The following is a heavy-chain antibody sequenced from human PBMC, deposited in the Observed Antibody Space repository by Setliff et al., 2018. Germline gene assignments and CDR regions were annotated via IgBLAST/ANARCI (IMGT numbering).Heavy chain of an antibody. Sequence: GASVKVSCKVSGYTLTELSMHWVRQAPGKGLEWMGGFDPEDGETIYAQKFQGRVTMTTDTSTSTAFMELRSLRPDDTAFYYCGRVDAELILGNYIDYWGQGTLVTVSS. J-gene: IGHJ4*02. CDR3: GRVDAELILGNYIDY. CDR1: GYTLTELS. D-gene: IGHD2-15*01. V-gene: IGHV1-24*01. CDR2: FDPEDGET.